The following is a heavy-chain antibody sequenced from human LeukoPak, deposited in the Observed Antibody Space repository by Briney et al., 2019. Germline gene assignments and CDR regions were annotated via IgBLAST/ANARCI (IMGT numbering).Heavy chain of an antibody. CDR2: IKQDGGQE. V-gene: IGHV3-7*01. J-gene: IGHJ4*02. D-gene: IGHD2-2*01. CDR1: GVAFSSSW. CDR3: ARSGPYHLPPRPIDY. Sequence: PGRYLRLFGEASGVAFSSSWMTWARQSPGKGLEWVANIKQDGGQEYYVDSVRGRFTISRDNAKNSLYLQMNSLKAEDTAVYYCARSGPYHLPPRPIDYWGQGTLVTVSS.